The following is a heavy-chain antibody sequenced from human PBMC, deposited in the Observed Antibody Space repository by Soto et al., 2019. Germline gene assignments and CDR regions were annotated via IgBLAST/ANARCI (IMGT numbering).Heavy chain of an antibody. Sequence: GGSLRLSCAASGFIFNNYAMSWVRQTPGKGLEWVSSISGSGSSTFYADSVKGRFTISRDNSKDTLLLQMNSLRAEDTALYYCAKNLAGVAYYGMDVWGQGTTVTVSS. CDR1: GFIFNNYA. J-gene: IGHJ6*02. CDR3: AKNLAGVAYYGMDV. D-gene: IGHD6-19*01. CDR2: ISGSGSST. V-gene: IGHV3-23*01.